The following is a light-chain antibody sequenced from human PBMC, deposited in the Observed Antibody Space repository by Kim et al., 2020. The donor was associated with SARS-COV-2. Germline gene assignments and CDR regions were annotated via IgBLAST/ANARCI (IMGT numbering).Light chain of an antibody. CDR2: GAS. CDR1: QSVSSN. J-gene: IGKJ2*01. Sequence: EIVMTQSPATLSVSPGERATLPCRASQSVSSNLAWYQQKPGQAPRLLIYGASTRATGIPARFSGSGSGTEFTLTISSLQSEDFAVYYCQQYNNWSYTFGQGTKLEI. V-gene: IGKV3-15*01. CDR3: QQYNNWSYT.